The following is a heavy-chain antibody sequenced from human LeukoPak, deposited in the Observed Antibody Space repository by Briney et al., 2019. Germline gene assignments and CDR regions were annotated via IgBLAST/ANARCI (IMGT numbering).Heavy chain of an antibody. D-gene: IGHD3-3*01. CDR1: GYTFTGYY. CDR3: ARGGAYYDFWSGYYYFDY. J-gene: IGHJ4*02. CDR2: INPNSGGT. V-gene: IGHV1-2*02. Sequence: ASVKVSCKASGYTFTGYYMHWVRQAPGQGLEWMGWINPNSGGTNYAQKFQGRVTMTRDTSISTAYMELSRLRSDDTAVYYRARGGAYYDFWSGYYYFDYWGQGTLVTVSS.